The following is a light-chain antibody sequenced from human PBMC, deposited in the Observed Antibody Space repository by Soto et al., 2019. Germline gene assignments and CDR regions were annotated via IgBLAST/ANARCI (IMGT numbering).Light chain of an antibody. Sequence: SYELTQPPSVSVAQGKTARITCWGNNIGSKSVHWYQQKQGQAPVLVIYYDSDRPSGIPERFSGSNSGNTATLTISRVEAGDEADYYCQVWDSSSDHVVFGGGTKLTVL. CDR2: YDS. CDR3: QVWDSSSDHVV. V-gene: IGLV3-21*04. CDR1: NIGSKS. J-gene: IGLJ2*01.